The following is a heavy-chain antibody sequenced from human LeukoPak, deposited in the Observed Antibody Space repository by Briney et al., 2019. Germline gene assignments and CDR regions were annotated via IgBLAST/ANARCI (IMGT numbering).Heavy chain of an antibody. CDR1: GGSISSYY. CDR3: ARDDYGASRVFDY. Sequence: SETLSLTCTVSGGSISSYYWSWIRQPPGKGLEWIGYISYSGSTNYNPSLKSRVTIPVDTSKNQFSLKLSSVTAADTAVYYCARDDYGASRVFDYWGQGTLVTVSS. D-gene: IGHD4-17*01. J-gene: IGHJ4*02. CDR2: ISYSGST. V-gene: IGHV4-59*12.